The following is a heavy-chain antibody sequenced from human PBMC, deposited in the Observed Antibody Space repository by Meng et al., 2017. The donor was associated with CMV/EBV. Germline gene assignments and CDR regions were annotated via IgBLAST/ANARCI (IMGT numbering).Heavy chain of an antibody. CDR3: ARDRVKAAGQIWATNWFDP. J-gene: IGHJ5*02. V-gene: IGHV1-69*05. CDR2: IIPIFGTA. CDR1: GGTFSSYA. D-gene: IGHD6-13*01. Sequence: KVSCKASGGTFSSYAISWVRQAPGQGLEWMGGIIPIFGTANYAQKFQGRVTITTDESTSTAYMELSSLRSEDTAVYYCARDRVKAAGQIWATNWFDPWGQGTLVTVSS.